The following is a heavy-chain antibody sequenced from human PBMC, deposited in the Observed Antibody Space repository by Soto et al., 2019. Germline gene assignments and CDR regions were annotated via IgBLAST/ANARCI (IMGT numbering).Heavy chain of an antibody. CDR3: TRSRNYESYYFAMDV. J-gene: IGHJ6*02. D-gene: IGHD4-4*01. Sequence: EVQLVESGGGLVQPGGSLRLSCAASGFTFSDRYMDWVRQAPGTGLEWVGRSRDKANSYSTENAASVKGRFTISRDASKNTVYLQMNSRKTEDTAVYYCTRSRNYESYYFAMDVWGQGTTVTVSS. CDR1: GFTFSDRY. V-gene: IGHV3-72*01. CDR2: SRDKANSYST.